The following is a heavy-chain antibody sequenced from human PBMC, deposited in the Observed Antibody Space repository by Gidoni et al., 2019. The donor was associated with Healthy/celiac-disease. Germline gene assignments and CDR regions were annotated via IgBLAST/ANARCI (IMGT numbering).Heavy chain of an antibody. V-gene: IGHV3-15*01. CDR3: TTGSTYYDFWSGSLSYYYGMDV. Sequence: EVQLVESGGGLVKPGGSLRLSCAASGFTFSNAWMSWVRQAPGKGLEWVGRIKSKTDGGKTDYAAPVKGRFTISRDDSKNTLYLQMNSLKTEDTAVYYCTTGSTYYDFWSGSLSYYYGMDVWGQGTTVTVSS. D-gene: IGHD3-3*01. CDR2: IKSKTDGGKT. CDR1: GFTFSNAW. J-gene: IGHJ6*02.